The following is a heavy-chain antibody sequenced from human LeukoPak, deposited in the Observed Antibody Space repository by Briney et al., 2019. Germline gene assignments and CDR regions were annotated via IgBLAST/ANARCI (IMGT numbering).Heavy chain of an antibody. V-gene: IGHV4-59*01. D-gene: IGHD3-16*02. CDR1: GGSISSYY. CDR3: ARAYNDYVWGSYRYEMYYFDY. CDR2: IYYSGST. Sequence: SETPSLTCTVSGGSISSYYWSWIRQPPGKGLEWIGYIYYSGSTNYNPSLKSRVTISVDTSKNQFSLKLSSVTAADTAVYYCARAYNDYVWGSYRYEMYYFDYWGQGTLVTVSS. J-gene: IGHJ4*02.